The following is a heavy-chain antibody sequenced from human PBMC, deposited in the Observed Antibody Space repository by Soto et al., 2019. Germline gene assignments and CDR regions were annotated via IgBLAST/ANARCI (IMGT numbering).Heavy chain of an antibody. Sequence: EVQLVESGGGLVKPGGSLRLSCAASGFIFGNTWMNWVRQAPGKGLEWVGRIKTMTGGGITDYAASVNGRFTISRDDSKSTLYLQMNSLRTEDTAVYSCTTGFFDSGGVDSWGQGTLVTVSS. J-gene: IGHJ4*02. V-gene: IGHV3-15*07. D-gene: IGHD3-22*01. CDR3: TTGFFDSGGVDS. CDR2: IKTMTGGGIT. CDR1: GFIFGNTW.